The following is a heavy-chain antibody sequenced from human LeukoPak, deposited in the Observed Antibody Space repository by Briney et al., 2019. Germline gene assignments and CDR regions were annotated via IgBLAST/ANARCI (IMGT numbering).Heavy chain of an antibody. J-gene: IGHJ6*03. CDR1: GFTFSSYA. D-gene: IGHD3-16*01. CDR3: AKLGGQELHNYYVAV. CDR2: IIDSGEST. V-gene: IGHV3-23*01. Sequence: LPGGSLRLSCAASGFTFSSYAMSWVRQAPGKGLEWVSGIIDSGESTYYANFAKGRFTISRDNSNNTLYLQMNSLRAGDTAVYYCAKLGGQELHNYYVAVCGKGTTVAVSS.